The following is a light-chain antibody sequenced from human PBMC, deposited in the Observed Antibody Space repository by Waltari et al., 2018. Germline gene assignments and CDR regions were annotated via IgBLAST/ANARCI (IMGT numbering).Light chain of an antibody. Sequence: QSALTQPASVSGSPGQSITMSCTGTSSDIGSQKYVHWYQQHPGKAPKLMIYDVSERPSGVSNRFSGSKSVNTASLTISGLQADDEADYYCCAYTGSVWVFGGGTKLTVL. J-gene: IGLJ3*02. CDR3: CAYTGSVWV. CDR2: DVS. CDR1: SSDIGSQKY. V-gene: IGLV2-14*03.